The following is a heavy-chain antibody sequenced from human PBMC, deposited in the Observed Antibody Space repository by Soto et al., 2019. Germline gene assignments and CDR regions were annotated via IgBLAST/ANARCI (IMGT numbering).Heavy chain of an antibody. CDR3: ARVGAGRYSYEPINAFDI. V-gene: IGHV3-30*04. CDR2: IAYDGRNT. CDR1: GFTFSRFS. Sequence: GGSLRLSCAASGFTFSRFSMHWVRQAPGKGLAWVAVIAYDGRNTHYAESVKDRFTISRDTSKNTLYLQMSSLRAEDTAVYYCARVGAGRYSYEPINAFDIWGQGTMVTVSS. D-gene: IGHD5-18*01. J-gene: IGHJ3*02.